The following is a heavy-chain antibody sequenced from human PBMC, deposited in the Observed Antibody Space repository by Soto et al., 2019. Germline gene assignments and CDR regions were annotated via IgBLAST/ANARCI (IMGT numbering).Heavy chain of an antibody. CDR3: ARYGGTSIWYFDI. Sequence: QVQLQQWGAGLLKPSETLSLTCTVYGASFAGYYWTWLRQSPGKGLAWIGEVSHSGIAKYNPSLGSRVAISLDTSSYELALDLTSVTAADTAVYYCARYGGTSIWYFDIWGRGTLVSVSS. D-gene: IGHD2-15*01. CDR2: VSHSGIA. J-gene: IGHJ2*01. V-gene: IGHV4-34*01. CDR1: GASFAGYY.